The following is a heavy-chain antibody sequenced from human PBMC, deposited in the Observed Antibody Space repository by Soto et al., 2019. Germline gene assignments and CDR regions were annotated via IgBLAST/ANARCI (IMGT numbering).Heavy chain of an antibody. Sequence: ASVKVSCKAAGYSFTSYGISWVRQAPGQGLEWMGWISAYNGNTNYAQKLQGRVTMTTDTSTSTAYMELRSLRSDDTAVYYCARVVAGESFDYWGQGTLVTVSS. V-gene: IGHV1-18*01. CDR3: ARVVAGESFDY. CDR2: ISAYNGNT. CDR1: GYSFTSYG. J-gene: IGHJ4*02. D-gene: IGHD6-19*01.